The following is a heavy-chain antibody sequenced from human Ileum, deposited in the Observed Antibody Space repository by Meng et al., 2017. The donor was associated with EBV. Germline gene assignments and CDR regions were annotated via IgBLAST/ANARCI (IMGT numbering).Heavy chain of an antibody. CDR1: GGSFSGYY. J-gene: IGHJ4*02. Sequence: QVQTQQWGAGLLKPSETLSPPCAVYGGSFSGYYWSWIRQPPGKGLEWIGEINHSGSTNYNPSLKSRVTISVDTSKNQFSLKLSSVTAADTAVYYCARGNKVSDRGFDYWGQGTLVTVSS. D-gene: IGHD3-10*01. CDR2: INHSGST. V-gene: IGHV4-34*01. CDR3: ARGNKVSDRGFDY.